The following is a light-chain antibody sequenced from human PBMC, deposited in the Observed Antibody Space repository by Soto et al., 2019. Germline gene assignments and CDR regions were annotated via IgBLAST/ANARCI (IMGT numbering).Light chain of an antibody. J-gene: IGLJ3*02. CDR2: EVS. CDR3: SSFTTSSTWV. Sequence: QSALTQPASGSGSPGQSITISCTGTSSDVGGYNYVSWFQQHPGKATKLMIYEVSNRPSGISNRFSGSRSGNTASLTISGLQAEDEADYYCSSFTTSSTWVFGGGTKLTVL. CDR1: SSDVGGYNY. V-gene: IGLV2-14*01.